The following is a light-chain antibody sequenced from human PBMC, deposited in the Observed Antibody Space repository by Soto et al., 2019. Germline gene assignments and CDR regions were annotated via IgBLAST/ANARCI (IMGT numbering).Light chain of an antibody. J-gene: IGKJ4*01. Sequence: EIVLTQSPGTLSLSPGERATLSCRASQSVSSSYLAWYQQKPGQAPRLLIYGASSRATGIPDRFSGSGSGTDFTLTINRLEPEDFAVYYCQQYGSLALTFGGGTKVEIK. V-gene: IGKV3-20*01. CDR1: QSVSSSY. CDR3: QQYGSLALT. CDR2: GAS.